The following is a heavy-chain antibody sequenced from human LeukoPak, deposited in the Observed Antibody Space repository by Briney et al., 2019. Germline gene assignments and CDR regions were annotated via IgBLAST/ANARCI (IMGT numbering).Heavy chain of an antibody. CDR2: ISAYNGNT. Sequence: ASVKDSCKASGYTFTSYGISWVRQAPGQGLEWMGWISAYNGNTNYAQKLQGRVTMTTDTSTSTAYMELRSLRSDDTAVYYCASDYSNADYFDYWGQGTLVTVSS. D-gene: IGHD4-11*01. J-gene: IGHJ4*02. CDR3: ASDYSNADYFDY. CDR1: GYTFTSYG. V-gene: IGHV1-18*01.